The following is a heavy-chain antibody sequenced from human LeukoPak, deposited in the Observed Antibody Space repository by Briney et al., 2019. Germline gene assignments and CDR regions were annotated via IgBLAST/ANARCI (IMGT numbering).Heavy chain of an antibody. CDR1: GFIVNSYG. V-gene: IGHV3-66*02. Sequence: PGGSLRLSCAASGFIVNSYGMSWVRQAPGKGLAWVSLIYSDGVTQYADSVKGRFTISRDNSKNTLYLQMNSLRGEDTAVYFCARDRAERKTWVEFDPWGRGTLVTVSS. CDR3: ARDRAERKTWVEFDP. J-gene: IGHJ5*02. D-gene: IGHD5-24*01. CDR2: IYSDGVT.